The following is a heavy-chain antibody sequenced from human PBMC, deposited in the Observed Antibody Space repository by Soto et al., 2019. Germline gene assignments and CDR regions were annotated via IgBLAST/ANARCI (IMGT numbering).Heavy chain of an antibody. Sequence: SETLSLTCTVSGGSISSGGYYWSWIRQHPGKGLEWIGYIYYSGSTYYNPSLKSRVTISVDTSKNQFSLKLSSVTAADTAVYYCASGGFGEPTVMDRYYYYMDVWGKGTTVTVSS. CDR2: IYYSGST. V-gene: IGHV4-31*03. D-gene: IGHD3-10*01. J-gene: IGHJ6*03. CDR1: GGSISSGGYY. CDR3: ASGGFGEPTVMDRYYYYMDV.